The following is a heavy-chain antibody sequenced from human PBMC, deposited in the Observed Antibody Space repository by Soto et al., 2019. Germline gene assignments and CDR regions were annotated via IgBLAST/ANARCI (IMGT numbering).Heavy chain of an antibody. CDR2: ISATGGGT. D-gene: IGHD3-16*01. V-gene: IGHV3-23*01. CDR1: GFKFSNYA. CDR3: AKDRLAGGSSAFYFDF. J-gene: IGHJ4*02. Sequence: PGGSLRLSCAASGFKFSNYAMSWVRQAPGKGLEWVSLISATGGGTYYADSVKGRFTISRDNSHNTLYLQVHSLTAEDTAVYYCAKDRLAGGSSAFYFDFCGQGAQVTVSS.